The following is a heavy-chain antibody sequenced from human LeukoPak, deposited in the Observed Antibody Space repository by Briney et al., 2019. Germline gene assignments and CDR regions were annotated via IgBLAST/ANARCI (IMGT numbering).Heavy chain of an antibody. CDR2: TYYRGST. J-gene: IGHJ5*02. CDR1: GGSISSSSYY. CDR3: ARHEGSNSSSWYRGHEVWFDP. V-gene: IGHV4-39*01. Sequence: SETLSLTCTVSGGSISSSSYYWGWIRQPPGKGLEWIGGTYYRGSTYYNPSLKSRVTIPVDTSKNQFSLKLSSVAAADTAVYYCARHEGSNSSSWYRGHEVWFDPGGQGTVVTVSS. D-gene: IGHD6-13*01.